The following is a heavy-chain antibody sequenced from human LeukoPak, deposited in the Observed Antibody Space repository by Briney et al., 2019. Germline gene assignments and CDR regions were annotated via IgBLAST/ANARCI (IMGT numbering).Heavy chain of an antibody. CDR1: GFTFSSYS. J-gene: IGHJ4*02. Sequence: GGSLRLSCAASGFTFSSYSMNWVRQAPGKGLEWVSSISSSSSYIYYAYSVKGRFTISRDNAKNSLYLQMNSLRAEDTAVYYCARDPGYYFDYWGQGTLVTVSS. CDR2: ISSSSSYI. D-gene: IGHD2-15*01. V-gene: IGHV3-21*01. CDR3: ARDPGYYFDY.